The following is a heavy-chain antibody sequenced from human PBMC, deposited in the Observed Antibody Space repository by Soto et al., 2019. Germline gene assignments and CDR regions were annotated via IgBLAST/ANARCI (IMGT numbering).Heavy chain of an antibody. CDR3: ARGSGYSSGWYFFDY. J-gene: IGHJ4*02. CDR2: ASSNGGTT. D-gene: IGHD6-19*01. V-gene: IGHV3-23*01. CDR1: GFTFSSYA. Sequence: GGSLRLSCAASGFTFSSYAMNWVRQAPGKGLEWVSTASSNGGTTYYADSVKGRFTISRDNSKNTLYLQMNSLRAEDTAVYYCARGSGYSSGWYFFDYWGQGALVTVSS.